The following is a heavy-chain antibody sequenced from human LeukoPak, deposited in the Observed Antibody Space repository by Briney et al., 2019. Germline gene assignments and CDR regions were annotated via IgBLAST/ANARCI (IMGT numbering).Heavy chain of an antibody. D-gene: IGHD3-10*01. Sequence: GGSLRLSCTASGFNFGDYAMSWFRQAPGKGLEWVSSISSSSSYIYYADSVKGRFTISRDNAKNSLYLQMNSLRAEDTAVYYCARVVYGSGVIYSWGQGTLVTVSS. J-gene: IGHJ4*02. CDR2: ISSSSSYI. CDR3: ARVVYGSGVIYS. V-gene: IGHV3-21*01. CDR1: GFNFGDYA.